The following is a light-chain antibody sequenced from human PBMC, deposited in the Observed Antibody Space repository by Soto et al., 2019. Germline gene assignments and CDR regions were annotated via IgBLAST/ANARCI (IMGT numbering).Light chain of an antibody. J-gene: IGKJ1*01. Sequence: AIRMTQSPSSFSASTGDRVTITCRASQGISSYLAWYQQKPVKAPKLLIYAASTLQSGVPSRFSGSGSGTDFTLTISCLQSEDFATYYCQQYYSYPWTCGQGTKVEIK. CDR1: QGISSY. CDR2: AAS. V-gene: IGKV1-8*01. CDR3: QQYYSYPWT.